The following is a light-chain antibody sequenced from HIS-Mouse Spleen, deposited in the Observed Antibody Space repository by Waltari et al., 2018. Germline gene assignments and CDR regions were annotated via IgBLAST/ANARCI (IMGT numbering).Light chain of an antibody. Sequence: SALTQPASVSGSPGQSFTISCTGTSSDVGGYNYVSWYQQHPGKAPKLMIYDVSNRTSGVSNRFSGSKSGNTASLTISVLQAEDEADYYCSSYTSSSTEVFGGGTKLTVL. V-gene: IGLV2-14*03. J-gene: IGLJ2*01. CDR2: DVS. CDR1: SSDVGGYNY. CDR3: SSYTSSSTEV.